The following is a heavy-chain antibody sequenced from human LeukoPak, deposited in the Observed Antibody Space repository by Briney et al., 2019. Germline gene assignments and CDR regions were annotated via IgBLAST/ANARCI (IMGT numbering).Heavy chain of an antibody. CDR2: ANNDPSRT. J-gene: IGHJ6*02. Sequence: GGSLRLSCAASGSAFSRTWIHWVRQAPGKGLVWVSHANNDPSRTTYADSVRGRFTIPRDNAKNTVSLQMNSLRAEDTAVYYCASDGAPAMAVWGQGTTVTVS. V-gene: IGHV3-74*01. D-gene: IGHD1-26*01. CDR1: GSAFSRTW. CDR3: ASDGAPAMAV.